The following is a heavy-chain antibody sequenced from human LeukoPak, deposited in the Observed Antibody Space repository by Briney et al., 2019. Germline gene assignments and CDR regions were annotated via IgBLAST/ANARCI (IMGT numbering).Heavy chain of an antibody. D-gene: IGHD2-2*01. CDR1: GFTFSSYE. CDR2: ISSSGSTI. J-gene: IGHJ5*02. Sequence: GGSLRLPCAASGFTFSSYEMNWVRQAPGKGLEWVSYISSSGSTIYYADSVKGRFTISRDNAKNSLYLQMNSLRAEDTAVYYCAKDLVPAAILYNWFDPWGQGTLVTVSS. V-gene: IGHV3-48*03. CDR3: AKDLVPAAILYNWFDP.